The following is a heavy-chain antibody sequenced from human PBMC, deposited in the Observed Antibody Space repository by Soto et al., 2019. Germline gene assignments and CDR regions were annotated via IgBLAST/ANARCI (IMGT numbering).Heavy chain of an antibody. D-gene: IGHD2-2*02. V-gene: IGHV4-59*01. CDR1: GGSISSYY. CDR3: ARGLFSSTSCYIWDNWLDP. CDR2: IYYSGRT. J-gene: IGHJ5*02. Sequence: SETLSLTCTVSGGSISSYYWSWIRQPPGKGLEWIGYIYYSGRTNYNPSLKSRVTISVDTSKNQFSLKLSSVTAADTAVYYCARGLFSSTSCYIWDNWLDPWAREPWSPSPQ.